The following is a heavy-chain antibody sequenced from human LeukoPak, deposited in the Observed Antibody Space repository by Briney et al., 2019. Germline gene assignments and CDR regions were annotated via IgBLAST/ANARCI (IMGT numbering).Heavy chain of an antibody. J-gene: IGHJ5*02. Sequence: GESLQTSCMASGSRFTSYWIGCVRQIPGKGLEWMGIIYPGDSDTRYSPSFQGQVTISADKSISTDYLQWSSLKASDTAMYYCARHADSSSWYREDWFDPWGQGTLVTVSS. D-gene: IGHD6-13*01. V-gene: IGHV5-51*01. CDR1: GSRFTSYW. CDR3: ARHADSSSWYREDWFDP. CDR2: IYPGDSDT.